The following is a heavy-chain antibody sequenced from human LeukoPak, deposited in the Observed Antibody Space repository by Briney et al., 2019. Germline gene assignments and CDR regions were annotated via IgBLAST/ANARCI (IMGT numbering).Heavy chain of an antibody. CDR2: IIPIFGTA. V-gene: IGHV1-69*05. CDR1: GGTFSSYA. J-gene: IGHJ5*02. Sequence: GASVKVSCKASGGTFSSYAISWVRQAPGQGLEWMGGIIPIFGTANYAQKLQGRVTMTTDTSTNTAYMELRSLRSDDTAVYYCARDQGPYYYDSSGSGFDPWGQGTLVTVSS. CDR3: ARDQGPYYYDSSGSGFDP. D-gene: IGHD3-22*01.